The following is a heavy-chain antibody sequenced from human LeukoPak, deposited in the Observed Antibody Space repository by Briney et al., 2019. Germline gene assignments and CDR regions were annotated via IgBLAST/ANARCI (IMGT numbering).Heavy chain of an antibody. Sequence: PGGSLRLSCAASGFTFNIYTLTWVRQAPGKGLEWVSSIGSGSRYIYYADSVKGRFTISRDNDKNSVYLQMNRLGAEDTAVYYCARDCSSSAFDIWGQGTMVTVSS. CDR3: ARDCSSSAFDI. J-gene: IGHJ3*02. CDR1: GFTFNIYT. CDR2: IGSGSRYI. V-gene: IGHV3-21*01. D-gene: IGHD2-15*01.